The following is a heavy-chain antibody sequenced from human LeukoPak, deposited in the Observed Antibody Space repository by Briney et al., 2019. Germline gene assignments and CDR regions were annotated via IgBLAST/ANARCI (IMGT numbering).Heavy chain of an antibody. J-gene: IGHJ4*02. V-gene: IGHV3-7*01. Sequence: GGSLRLSCAASGFTFSSYGMHWVRQAPGKGLEWVANIKQDGSEKYYVDSVKGRFTISRDNAKNSLYLQMNSLRAEDTAVYYCARFKRDYYYDSSGYYYYFDYWGRGTLVTVSS. CDR1: GFTFSSYG. CDR2: IKQDGSEK. D-gene: IGHD3-22*01. CDR3: ARFKRDYYYDSSGYYYYFDY.